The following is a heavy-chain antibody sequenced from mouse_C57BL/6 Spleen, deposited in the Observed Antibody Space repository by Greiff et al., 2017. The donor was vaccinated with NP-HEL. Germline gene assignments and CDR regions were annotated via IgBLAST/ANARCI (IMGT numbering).Heavy chain of an antibody. V-gene: IGHV1-53*01. CDR2: INPSNGGT. CDR3: ARWGYYYWYFDV. D-gene: IGHD2-3*01. Sequence: QVQLQQPGTELVKPGASVKLSCKASGYTFTSYWMHWVKQRPGQGLEWIGNINPSNGGTNYIEKFKSKATLTVDKSSSTAYMQLSSLTSEDSAVYYCARWGYYYWYFDVWGTGTTVTVSS. J-gene: IGHJ1*03. CDR1: GYTFTSYW.